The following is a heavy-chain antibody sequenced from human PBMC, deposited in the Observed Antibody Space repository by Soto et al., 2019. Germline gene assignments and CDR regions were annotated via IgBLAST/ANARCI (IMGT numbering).Heavy chain of an antibody. D-gene: IGHD3-22*01. Sequence: PGWSLRLSCAASGITFRSYWMDGVRQDPGKGLEWVANIKQDGSEKNYVDSVKGRFTISRDNAKNSLYLQMNSLRAEDTAVYYCARGDYYYDSSGYMGYWGQGTLVTVSS. J-gene: IGHJ4*02. V-gene: IGHV3-7*05. CDR3: ARGDYYYDSSGYMGY. CDR2: IKQDGSEK. CDR1: GITFRSYW.